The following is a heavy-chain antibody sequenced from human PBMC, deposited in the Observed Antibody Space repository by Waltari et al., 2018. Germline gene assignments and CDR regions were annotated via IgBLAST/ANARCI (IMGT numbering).Heavy chain of an antibody. CDR2: MHNRART. J-gene: IGHJ1*01. Sequence: QLQLQESGPGLVEPSDSLSLTCTVSGGSVSSNYNWGWIRQTPGKGLAWMGNMHNRARTFSTPSLKSRLTISLATSKTQFSRRPSPVAAADKALYFCRRIAVGDEGAYFQHWGQGTRVTVSS. D-gene: IGHD4-17*01. V-gene: IGHV4-39*01. CDR1: GGSVSSNYN. CDR3: RRIAVGDEGAYFQH.